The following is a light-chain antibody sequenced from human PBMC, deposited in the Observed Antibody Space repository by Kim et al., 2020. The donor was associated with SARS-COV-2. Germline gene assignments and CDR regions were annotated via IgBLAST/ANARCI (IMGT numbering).Light chain of an antibody. V-gene: IGKV1-6*01. CDR3: LQVHNSHYT. CDR1: QGLSNH. Sequence: AVQLTQSPSSLSASVGDRVTITCRANQGLSNHLAWYQQKPGKVPKLLIYAASTLQTGVPPRFSGSESGTDFTLTISNLQPEDFATYYCLQVHNSHYTFGQETKLEI. J-gene: IGKJ2*01. CDR2: AAS.